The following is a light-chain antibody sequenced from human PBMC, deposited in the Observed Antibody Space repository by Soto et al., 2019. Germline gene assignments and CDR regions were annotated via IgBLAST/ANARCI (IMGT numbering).Light chain of an antibody. Sequence: QSALTQPPSVSGSPGQSVTISCTGTSSDVGSYNGVSWYQQPPGTAPRLIIYEGSTRPSGVPDRFSGSKSGTSASLAISGLRSEDEAEYYCAAWDDSLSGPYVFGTGTKVTVL. CDR3: AAWDDSLSGPYV. V-gene: IGLV2-18*01. CDR2: EGS. J-gene: IGLJ1*01. CDR1: SSDVGSYNG.